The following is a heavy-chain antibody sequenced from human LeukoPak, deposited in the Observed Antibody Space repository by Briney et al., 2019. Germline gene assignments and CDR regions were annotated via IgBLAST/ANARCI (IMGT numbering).Heavy chain of an antibody. D-gene: IGHD3-10*01. CDR3: AKFAGYGSGSYPSQDYYYYGMDV. V-gene: IGHV3-30*02. J-gene: IGHJ6*02. CDR2: IRYDGSNK. Sequence: PGGSLRLSCAASGFTFSSYGMHWDRQAPGRGLEWVAFIRYDGSNKYYADSVKGRFTISRDNSKNTLYLQMNSLRAEDTAVYYCAKFAGYGSGSYPSQDYYYYGMDVWGQGTTVTVSS. CDR1: GFTFSSYG.